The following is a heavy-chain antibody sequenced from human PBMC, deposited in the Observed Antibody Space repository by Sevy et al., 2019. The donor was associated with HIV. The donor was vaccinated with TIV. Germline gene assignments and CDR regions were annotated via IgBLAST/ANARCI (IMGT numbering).Heavy chain of an antibody. V-gene: IGHV3-7*01. CDR1: GFTFSSYW. CDR2: IKQDGSEK. D-gene: IGHD1-26*01. Sequence: GGSLRLSCAASGFTFSSYWMSWVRQAPGKGLEWVANIKQDGSEKYYVDSVKGRFTISRDNAKNSLYLQMNSLRAEDTAVYYCARSRGYYGNVYYFDYWGQGTLVTVSS. CDR3: ARSRGYYGNVYYFDY. J-gene: IGHJ4*02.